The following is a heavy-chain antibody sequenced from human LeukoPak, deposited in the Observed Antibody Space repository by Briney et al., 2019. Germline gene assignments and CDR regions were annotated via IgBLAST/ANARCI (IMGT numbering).Heavy chain of an antibody. CDR3: ARGRRYYDFWSGHQNWFDP. V-gene: IGHV4-34*01. J-gene: IGHJ5*02. CDR1: GGSFSGYY. Sequence: SETLSLTCAVYGGSFSGYYWSWLRQPPGKGLEWIGEINHSGSTNYNPSLKSRFTISVDTSKNQFSLKLSSVTAADTAVYYCARGRRYYDFWSGHQNWFDPWGQGTLVTVSS. CDR2: INHSGST. D-gene: IGHD3-3*01.